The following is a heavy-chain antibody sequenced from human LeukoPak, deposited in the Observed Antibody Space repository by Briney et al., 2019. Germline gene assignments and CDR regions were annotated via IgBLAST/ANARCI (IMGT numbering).Heavy chain of an antibody. CDR2: INPNSGDT. CDR3: MRGGGNSWFDY. V-gene: IGHV1-2*02. CDR1: GYTFTRHY. D-gene: IGHD6-13*01. J-gene: IGHJ4*02. Sequence: ASVQVSCKTSGYTFTRHYLHWVRQAPGRGLEWMGWINPNSGDTNFAQKFQGRVTMTRATSISTVYMELSSLRSDDTALYYCMRGGGNSWFDYWGQGTLVSVSS.